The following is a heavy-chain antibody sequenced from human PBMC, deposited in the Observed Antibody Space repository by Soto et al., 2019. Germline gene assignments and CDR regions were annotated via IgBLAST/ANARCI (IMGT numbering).Heavy chain of an antibody. Sequence: LRLSCTASGFTFGDYAMSWVRQAPGKGLEWVGFIRSKAYGGTTEYAASVKGRFTISRDDSKSIAYLQMNSLKTEDTAVYYCTRDDPIKWRDREYYFDYWGQGTLVTVSS. J-gene: IGHJ4*02. D-gene: IGHD2-8*01. CDR2: IRSKAYGGTT. CDR1: GFTFGDYA. V-gene: IGHV3-49*04. CDR3: TRDDPIKWRDREYYFDY.